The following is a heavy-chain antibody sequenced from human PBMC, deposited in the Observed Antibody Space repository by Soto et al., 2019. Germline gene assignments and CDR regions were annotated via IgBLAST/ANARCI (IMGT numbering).Heavy chain of an antibody. Sequence: SETLSLTCVVSDGSISSYDWWTWVRQPPGKGLEWIGKMYHSGGADYSPSLKSRVTISADSSKNHFSLRLTGVAAADTAVYYCAAGNVDSMLEYWGQGAQVTVSS. V-gene: IGHV4-4*02. CDR1: DGSISSYDW. CDR2: MYHSGGA. CDR3: AAGNVDSMLEY. D-gene: IGHD3-3*01. J-gene: IGHJ4*02.